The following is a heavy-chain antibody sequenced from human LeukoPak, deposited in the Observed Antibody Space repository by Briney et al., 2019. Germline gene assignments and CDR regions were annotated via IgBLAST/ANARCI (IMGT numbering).Heavy chain of an antibody. D-gene: IGHD3-3*01. Sequence: GGSLRLSCAASGFTFSSYSMNWVRQAPGKGLEWVSSISSSSSYIYYADSVKGRFTISRDNAKNSLYLQMNSLRAEDTAVYYCARVLEWLLGHNWFDPWGQGTLVTVSS. V-gene: IGHV3-21*01. J-gene: IGHJ5*02. CDR3: ARVLEWLLGHNWFDP. CDR2: ISSSSSYI. CDR1: GFTFSSYS.